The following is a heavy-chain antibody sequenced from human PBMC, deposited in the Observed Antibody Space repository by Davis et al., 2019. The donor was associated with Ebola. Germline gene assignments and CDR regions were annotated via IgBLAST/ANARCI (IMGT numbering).Heavy chain of an antibody. V-gene: IGHV3-73*01. CDR2: IRSKANSYAT. CDR1: GFTFSGSA. J-gene: IGHJ4*02. D-gene: IGHD6-13*01. CDR3: SIAAAGTADY. Sequence: GESLKISCAASGFTFSGSAMHWVRQASGKGLEWVGRIRSKANSYATAYAASVKGRFTIPRDDSKNTAYLQMNSLKTEDTAVYYCSIAAAGTADYWGQGTLVTVSS.